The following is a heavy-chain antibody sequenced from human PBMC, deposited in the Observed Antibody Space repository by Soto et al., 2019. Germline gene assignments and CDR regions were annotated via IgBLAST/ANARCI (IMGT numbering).Heavy chain of an antibody. J-gene: IGHJ6*02. CDR2: IYPGDSDT. V-gene: IGHV5-51*01. D-gene: IGHD3-16*01. CDR1: GYSFTSYW. Sequence: GESLKISCKGSGYSFTSYWIGWVRQMPGKGLEWMGIIYPGDSDTRYSPSFQGQVTISADKSISTAYLQWSSLKASDTAMYYCARSLGTSTSQIVYYYYGMDVWGQGTTVTVSS. CDR3: ARSLGTSTSQIVYYYYGMDV.